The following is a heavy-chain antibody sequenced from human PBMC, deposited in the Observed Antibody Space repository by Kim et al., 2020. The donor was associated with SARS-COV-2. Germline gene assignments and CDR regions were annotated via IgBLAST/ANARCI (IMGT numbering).Heavy chain of an antibody. D-gene: IGHD6-25*01. CDR3: AREGGSERYYYYGMDV. V-gene: IGHV3-11*05. Sequence: CGKGRCTISRDNAKNSLYLQMNSLGAEDTAVYYCAREGGSERYYYYGMDVWGQGTTVTVSS. J-gene: IGHJ6*02.